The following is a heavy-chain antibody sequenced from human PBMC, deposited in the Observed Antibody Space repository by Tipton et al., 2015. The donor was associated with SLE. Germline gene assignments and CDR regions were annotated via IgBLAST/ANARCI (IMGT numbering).Heavy chain of an antibody. CDR1: GFIFSDFY. V-gene: IGHV3-11*01. CDR2: MSASGSTE. CDR3: ARKIFSTATSYKGDLYFEL. J-gene: IGHJ2*01. Sequence: SLRLSCAASGFIFSDFYMTWLRQSPGKELDWISYMSASGSTEFYSDSVKGRFTISRDNAKNSLYLQMDNLRADDTAIYYCARKIFSTATSYKGDLYFELGGRGTLVTVS. D-gene: IGHD3-10*01.